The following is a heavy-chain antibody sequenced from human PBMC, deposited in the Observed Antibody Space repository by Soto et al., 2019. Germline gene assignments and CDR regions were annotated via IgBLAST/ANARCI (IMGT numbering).Heavy chain of an antibody. CDR2: IRQDGGET. CDR1: GFTFSNYW. Sequence: EVQLVESGGGLVQPGGSLRLSCVSSGFTFSNYWMTWVRQAPGKGLEWVANIRQDGGETIYLDSVKGRFTISRDNAKNSLFLEMNYLEAEDTAVYFCARDPANTVTAWGAFDIWGQGTMLTVSS. J-gene: IGHJ3*02. D-gene: IGHD4-17*01. V-gene: IGHV3-7*04. CDR3: ARDPANTVTAWGAFDI.